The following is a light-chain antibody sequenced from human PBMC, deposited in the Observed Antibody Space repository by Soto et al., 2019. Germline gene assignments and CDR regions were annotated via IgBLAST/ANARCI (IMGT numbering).Light chain of an antibody. CDR3: QQYNNYWT. J-gene: IGKJ1*01. V-gene: IGKV1-5*03. Sequence: DIQLTQSPSTLSASVGDRVTITCRASQSISSWLAWYQQKPGKAPKLLIYKASSLESGVPSRFSGSGSGTELTLTISSLQPDDCASYYCQQYNNYWTFGQGTKVEIK. CDR1: QSISSW. CDR2: KAS.